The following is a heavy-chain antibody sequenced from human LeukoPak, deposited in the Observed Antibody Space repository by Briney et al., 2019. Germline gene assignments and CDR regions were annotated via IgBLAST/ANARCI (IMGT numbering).Heavy chain of an antibody. CDR3: GRGGGSYYYYGMDV. J-gene: IGHJ6*02. CDR2: ISWNSGSI. D-gene: IGHD2-15*01. V-gene: IGHV3-9*01. Sequence: GGSLRLSCAASGFTFDDYAMLWVRQAPGKGLEWVSGISWNSGSIGYADSVKGRFTISRDNAKNSLYLQMNSLRAEDTALYYCGRGGGSYYYYGMDVWGQGTTVTVSS. CDR1: GFTFDDYA.